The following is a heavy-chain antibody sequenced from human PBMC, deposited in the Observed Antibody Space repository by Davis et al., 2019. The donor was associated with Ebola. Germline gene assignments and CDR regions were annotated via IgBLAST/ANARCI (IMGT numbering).Heavy chain of an antibody. Sequence: SETLSLTCTVSGGSVSSGYYYWSWVRQPPGQGLEWIGYFYYSGSTKNNPSLKSRVTISVDTSKNQFSLKLSSVTAADTAVYYSTGDPYYYYGMDVWGQGTTVTVSS. J-gene: IGHJ6*02. V-gene: IGHV4-61*01. CDR1: GGSVSSGYYY. CDR3: TGDPYYYYGMDV. CDR2: FYYSGST. D-gene: IGHD7-27*01.